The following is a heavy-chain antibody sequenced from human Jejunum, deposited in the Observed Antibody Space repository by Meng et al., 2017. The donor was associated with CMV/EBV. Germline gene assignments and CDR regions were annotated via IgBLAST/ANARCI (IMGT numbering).Heavy chain of an antibody. J-gene: IGHJ4*01. V-gene: IGHV3-74*01. CDR3: ARGATGGSYRFDF. CDR2: IDGDGGNT. Sequence: SRFSFTTSGRPWARQAPGQGLVWVSRIDGDGGNTTYADSVKGRFTISRDNAMNTLYLQMNSLRVEDTAVYYCARGATGGSYRFDFWGHGTLVTVSS. D-gene: IGHD1-26*01. CDR1: RFSFTTSG.